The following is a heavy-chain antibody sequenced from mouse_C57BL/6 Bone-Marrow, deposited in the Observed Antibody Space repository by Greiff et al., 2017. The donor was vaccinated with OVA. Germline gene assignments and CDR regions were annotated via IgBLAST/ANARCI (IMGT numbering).Heavy chain of an antibody. CDR2: INPNNGGT. V-gene: IGHV1-22*01. CDR1: GYTFTDYN. CDR3: ARITTVVGGYY. D-gene: IGHD1-1*01. J-gene: IGHJ2*01. Sequence: VQLQQSGPELVKPGASVKMSCKASGYTFTDYNMHWVKQSHGKSLEWIGYINPNNGGTSYNQKFKGKATLTVNKSSSTAYMELRSLTAEDSAVYYCARITTVVGGYYWGQGTTLTVSS.